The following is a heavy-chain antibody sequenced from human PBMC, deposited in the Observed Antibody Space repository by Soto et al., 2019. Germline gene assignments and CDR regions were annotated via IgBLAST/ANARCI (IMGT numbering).Heavy chain of an antibody. V-gene: IGHV1-18*01. CDR1: GGTFSSYA. J-gene: IGHJ4*02. CDR3: ASSPGGRYYFDY. D-gene: IGHD3-16*01. Sequence: ASVKVSCKASGGTFSSYAISWVRQAPGQGLEWMGWISAYNGNTNYAQKLQGRVTMTTDTSTSTAYMELRSLRSDDTAVYYCASSPGGRYYFDYWGQGTLVTVSS. CDR2: ISAYNGNT.